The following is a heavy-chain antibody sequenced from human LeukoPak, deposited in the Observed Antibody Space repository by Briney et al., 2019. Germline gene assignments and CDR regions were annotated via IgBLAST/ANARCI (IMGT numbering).Heavy chain of an antibody. CDR2: ILPDGRDT. CDR1: GYTFISHL. CDR3: SGRYGPGPV. D-gene: IGHD3-10*01. J-gene: IGHJ4*02. V-gene: IGHV1-2*02. Sequence: GASVKVSCKASGYTFISHLIHWVRQAPGHGPEWMGWILPDGRDTKYAQKFQDRMTMTTDASTNTAYMELTRVTPDDTAVYYCSGRYGPGPVWGQGTLITASP.